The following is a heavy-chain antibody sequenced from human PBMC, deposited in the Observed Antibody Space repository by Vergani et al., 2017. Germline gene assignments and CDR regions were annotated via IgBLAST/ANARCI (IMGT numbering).Heavy chain of an antibody. D-gene: IGHD3-10*01. CDR2: IYYSGST. V-gene: IGHV4-59*01. CDR3: AREFRVRGVIKGYYYGMDV. Sequence: QVQLQESGPGLVKPSETLSLTCTVSGGSISSYYWSWIRQPPGKGLEWIGYIYYSGSTNYNPSLKIRVTISVDTSKNQFSLKLSSVTAADTAVYYCAREFRVRGVIKGYYYGMDVWGQGTTVTVSS. J-gene: IGHJ6*02. CDR1: GGSISSYY.